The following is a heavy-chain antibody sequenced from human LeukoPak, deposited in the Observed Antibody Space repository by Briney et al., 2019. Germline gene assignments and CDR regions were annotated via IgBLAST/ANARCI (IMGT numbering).Heavy chain of an antibody. Sequence: ASVKVSCKASGYTSTSYYMHWVRQAPGQGLEWMGIINPSGGSTSYAQKFQGRVTMTRDTSTSTVYMELSSLRSEDTAVYYCARVDMAAGTTTISGWFDPWGQGTLVTVSS. J-gene: IGHJ5*02. D-gene: IGHD6-13*01. CDR2: INPSGGST. V-gene: IGHV1-46*01. CDR3: ARVDMAAGTTTISGWFDP. CDR1: GYTSTSYY.